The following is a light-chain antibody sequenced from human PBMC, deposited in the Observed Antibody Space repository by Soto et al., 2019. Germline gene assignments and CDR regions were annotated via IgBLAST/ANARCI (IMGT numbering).Light chain of an antibody. CDR1: SSDIGGYNY. J-gene: IGLJ1*01. CDR2: DVS. V-gene: IGLV2-14*01. CDR3: SSFSVASPL. Sequence: QSVLTQPASMSGSPGQSVTISCAGTSSDIGGYNYVSWYQHHPGTAPKLIIYDVSSRPSGVSHRFSASKSGNTASLTISGLQAEDEADYYCSSFSVASPLFGSGTKVNVL.